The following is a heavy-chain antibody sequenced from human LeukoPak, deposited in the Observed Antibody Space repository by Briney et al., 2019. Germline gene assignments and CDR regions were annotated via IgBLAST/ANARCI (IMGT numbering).Heavy chain of an antibody. Sequence: GRSLRLSCAASQFTFMTYAMSWVRQAPGKGLEWVSSISASGDGTYYADSVKGRFSISRDNSKTTLYLQMNSLRAEDTAVYCAKGGQGYRWEVLKNWGQGTLVTVSS. CDR3: AKGGQGYRWEVLKN. CDR1: QFTFMTYA. CDR2: ISASGDGT. J-gene: IGHJ4*02. D-gene: IGHD1-26*01. V-gene: IGHV3-23*01.